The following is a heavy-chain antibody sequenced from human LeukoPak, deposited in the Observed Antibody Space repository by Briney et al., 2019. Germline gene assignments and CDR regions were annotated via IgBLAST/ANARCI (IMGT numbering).Heavy chain of an antibody. D-gene: IGHD6-13*01. CDR3: ATRLTADSYEASDI. J-gene: IGHJ3*02. Sequence: GGPLRLSCAGSGFTFSRFSMIWVRQAPGKGLEWVASISSGSHHKYHADSVKGRFTVSRDNDKNSLFLQMNSLRAEDTALYYCATRLTADSYEASDIWGQGTMVTVSS. CDR2: ISSGSHHK. V-gene: IGHV3-21*06. CDR1: GFTFSRFS.